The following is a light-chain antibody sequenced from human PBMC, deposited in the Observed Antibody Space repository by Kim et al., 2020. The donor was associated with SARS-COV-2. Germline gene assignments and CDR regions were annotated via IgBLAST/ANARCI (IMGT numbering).Light chain of an antibody. CDR1: SSNIGAGYH. Sequence: RVTISCTGSSSNIGAGYHVHWYQQFPGTAPKLLIYANSNRPSGVPERFSGSKSDTSASLAITGLQAEDEADYYCHSYDSSLRDVVFGGGTQLTVL. CDR2: ANS. V-gene: IGLV1-40*01. J-gene: IGLJ2*01. CDR3: HSYDSSLRDVV.